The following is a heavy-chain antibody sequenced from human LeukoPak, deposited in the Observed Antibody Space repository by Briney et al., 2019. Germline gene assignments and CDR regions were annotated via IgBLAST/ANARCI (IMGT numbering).Heavy chain of an antibody. J-gene: IGHJ1*01. CDR2: ISGSSSYT. CDR3: ARDWPTIAAAGTIPEYFQH. V-gene: IGHV3-11*06. D-gene: IGHD6-13*01. Sequence: GGSLRLSCAASGFTFSDHYMNWIRQAPGKGLEWVSYISGSSSYTNYADSVKGRFTISRDNAKNSLYLQMDSLRAEDTAVYYCARDWPTIAAAGTIPEYFQHWGQGTLVTVSS. CDR1: GFTFSDHY.